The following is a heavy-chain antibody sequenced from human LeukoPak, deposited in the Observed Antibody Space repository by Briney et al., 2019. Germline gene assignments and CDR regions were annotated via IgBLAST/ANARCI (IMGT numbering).Heavy chain of an antibody. CDR3: ASATRGMRIRRYYYGMDV. V-gene: IGHV3-30-3*01. D-gene: IGHD3-10*01. J-gene: IGHJ6*02. CDR1: GFALDTYA. Sequence: GGSLRLSCAASGFALDTYAMHWVRQAPGKGLEWVAVISYDGSNKYYADSVKGRFTISRDNSKNTLYLQMNSLRAEDTAVYYCASATRGMRIRRYYYGMDVWGQGTTVTVSS. CDR2: ISYDGSNK.